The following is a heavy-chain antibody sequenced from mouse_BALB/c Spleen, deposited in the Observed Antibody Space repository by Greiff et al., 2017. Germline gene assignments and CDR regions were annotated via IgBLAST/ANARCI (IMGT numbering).Heavy chain of an antibody. Sequence: QVQLQQSGAELVRPGVSVKISCKGSGYTFTDYAMHWVKQSHAKSLEWIGVISTYYGDASYNQKFKGKATMTVDKSSSTAYMELARLTSEDSAIYYCARKGLTTAKSGDAMDYWGQGTSVTVSS. CDR2: ISTYYGDA. CDR3: ARKGLTTAKSGDAMDY. D-gene: IGHD1-2*01. J-gene: IGHJ4*01. CDR1: GYTFTDYA. V-gene: IGHV1S137*01.